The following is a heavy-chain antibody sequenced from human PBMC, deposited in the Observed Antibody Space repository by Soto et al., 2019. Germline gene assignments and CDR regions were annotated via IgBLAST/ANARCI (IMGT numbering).Heavy chain of an antibody. CDR3: ARDMGYSSPSMEYYYYGMDV. V-gene: IGHV3-21*01. Sequence: GGSLRLSCAASGFTFSSYSMNWVRQAPGKGLEWVSSISSSSSYIYYADSVKGRFTISRDNAKNSLYLQMNSLRAEDTAVYYCARDMGYSSPSMEYYYYGMDVWGQGTTVTVS. J-gene: IGHJ6*02. D-gene: IGHD6-6*01. CDR1: GFTFSSYS. CDR2: ISSSSSYI.